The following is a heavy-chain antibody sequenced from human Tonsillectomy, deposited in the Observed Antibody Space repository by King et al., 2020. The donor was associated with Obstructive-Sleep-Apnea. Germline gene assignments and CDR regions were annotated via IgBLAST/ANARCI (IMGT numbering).Heavy chain of an antibody. CDR3: ARVLIDNYDSSGFLY. Sequence: QLVQSGTEVKKPGASVKVSCKASGYTFTGYYIHWVRQAPGQGLEWMGWINPDSGGTNYAQKFQGRVTMTSDTSISTAYMELSRLRSDDTAVYYCARVLIDNYDSSGFLYWGQGTLVSVSS. CDR1: GYTFTGYY. J-gene: IGHJ4*02. D-gene: IGHD3-22*01. V-gene: IGHV1-2*02. CDR2: INPDSGGT.